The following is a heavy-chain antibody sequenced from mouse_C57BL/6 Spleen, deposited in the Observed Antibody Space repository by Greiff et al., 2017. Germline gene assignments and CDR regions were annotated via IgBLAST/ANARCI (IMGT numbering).Heavy chain of an antibody. CDR3: ASGSGYEGPFDY. D-gene: IGHD3-2*02. CDR1: GYTFTSYW. V-gene: IGHV1-69*01. Sequence: QVQLQQPGAELVMPGASVKLSCKASGYTFTSYWMHWVKQRPGQGLEWIGEIDPSDSYTNYNQKFKGKSTLTVDKSSSTAYMQLSSLTSEDSAVYYCASGSGYEGPFDYWGQGTTLTVSS. CDR2: IDPSDSYT. J-gene: IGHJ2*01.